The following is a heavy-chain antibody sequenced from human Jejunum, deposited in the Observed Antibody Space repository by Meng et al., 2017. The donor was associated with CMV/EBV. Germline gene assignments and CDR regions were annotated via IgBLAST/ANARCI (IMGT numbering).Heavy chain of an antibody. CDR2: SSYSGMT. CDR3: VMSGMSADGTFDY. CDR1: GGSMIRSRSY. J-gene: IGHJ4*02. Sequence: VSGGSMIRSRSYWGWIRQSPGKGLEWIGSSSYSGMTFYRPSFKSRVTVSVDTSKNQFSLNLNSVTAADSALYYCVMSGMSADGTFDYWGPGSLVRLL. D-gene: IGHD6-13*01. V-gene: IGHV4-39*01.